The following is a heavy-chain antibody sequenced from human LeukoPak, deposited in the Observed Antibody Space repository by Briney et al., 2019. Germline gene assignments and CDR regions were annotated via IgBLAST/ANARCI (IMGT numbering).Heavy chain of an antibody. J-gene: IGHJ6*02. CDR2: ISNDGSNK. CDR1: GFSFSTYI. CDR3: AKGSAYFYDSGGYYDLMDV. D-gene: IGHD3-22*01. Sequence: GGSLRLSCAASGFSFSTYIIHWVRQAPGKGLAWVAVISNDGSNKFHADSVKGRFTISRDNSKNTLSLQMNSLRTEDTAVYYCAKGSAYFYDSGGYYDLMDVWGQGTTVIVSS. V-gene: IGHV3-30*18.